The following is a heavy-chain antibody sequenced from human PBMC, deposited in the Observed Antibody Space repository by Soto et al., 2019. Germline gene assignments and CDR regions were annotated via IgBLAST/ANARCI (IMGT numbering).Heavy chain of an antibody. CDR1: GDSITTNSYF. V-gene: IGHV4-39*07. Sequence: SETLSLTCTVSGDSITTNSYFWAWIRQPPGKGLEWIGCIYYSGTTDYNPSLKSRVTISVDTSKNQFSLKLNSVTAADTAVYYCARDLWGYCGTDCYPLDVWGQGTTVT. CDR2: IYYSGTT. D-gene: IGHD2-21*02. CDR3: ARDLWGYCGTDCYPLDV. J-gene: IGHJ6*02.